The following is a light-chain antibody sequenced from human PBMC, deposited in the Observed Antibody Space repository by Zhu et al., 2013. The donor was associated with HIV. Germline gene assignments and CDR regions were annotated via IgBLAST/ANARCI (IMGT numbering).Light chain of an antibody. Sequence: SYELTQPPSVSVSPGQTASITCSGDKLGDKYACWYQQKPGQSPVLVIYQDSKRPSGIPERFSGSNSGNTATLTISGTQAMDEADYYCQAWDSFGGGTKLTVL. CDR2: QDS. CDR1: KLGDKY. V-gene: IGLV3-1*01. CDR3: QAWDS. J-gene: IGLJ2*01.